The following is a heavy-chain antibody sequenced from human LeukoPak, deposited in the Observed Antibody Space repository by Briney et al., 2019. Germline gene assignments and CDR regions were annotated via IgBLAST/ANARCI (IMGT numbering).Heavy chain of an antibody. J-gene: IGHJ4*02. CDR2: IYYSGST. Sequence: SENLSLNCTVSGGSISSGGYYWSWIRQHPGKILEWIGYIYYSGSTYYNPSLKSRVTISVDTSKNQFSLKLSSVTAADTAVYYCARGAYCSGGSCYFDYWGQGTLVTVST. CDR3: ARGAYCSGGSCYFDY. D-gene: IGHD2-15*01. V-gene: IGHV4-31*03. CDR1: GGSISSGGYY.